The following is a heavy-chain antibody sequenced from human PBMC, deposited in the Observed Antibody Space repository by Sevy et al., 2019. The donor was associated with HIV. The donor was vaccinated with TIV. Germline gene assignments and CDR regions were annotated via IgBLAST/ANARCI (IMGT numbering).Heavy chain of an antibody. J-gene: IGHJ5*02. CDR1: GYTFTSYG. CDR2: ISAYNGNT. V-gene: IGHV1-18*01. Sequence: PSVKVSCKASGYTFTSYGISWVRQAPGQGLEWMGWISAYNGNTNYAQKLQGRVTMTTDTSTSTAYMELRSLRSDDTAVYYCARLYSYDSSGYYKGTGWFDPWGQGTLVTVSS. CDR3: ARLYSYDSSGYYKGTGWFDP. D-gene: IGHD3-22*01.